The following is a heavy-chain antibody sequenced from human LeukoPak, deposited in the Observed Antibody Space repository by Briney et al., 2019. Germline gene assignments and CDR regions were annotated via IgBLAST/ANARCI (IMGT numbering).Heavy chain of an antibody. CDR2: TYYSGST. Sequence: SETLSLTCTVSGGSISSYYWSWIRQPPGKGLEWIGYTYYSGSTNYNPSLKSRVTISVDTSKNQFSLKLSSVTAADTAVYYCARRNGSGWHSYYFDYWGQGTLVTVSS. CDR3: ARRNGSGWHSYYFDY. V-gene: IGHV4-59*08. CDR1: GGSISSYY. D-gene: IGHD6-19*01. J-gene: IGHJ4*02.